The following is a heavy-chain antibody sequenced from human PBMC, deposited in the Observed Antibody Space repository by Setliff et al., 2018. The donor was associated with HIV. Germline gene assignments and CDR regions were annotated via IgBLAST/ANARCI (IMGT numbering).Heavy chain of an antibody. Sequence: PGGSLRLSCAASGFTFSSYSMNWVRQAPGKGLGWVSSISSSSSYIYYADSVKGRFTISRDNAKNSLYLQMNSLRAEDTAVYYCARGYYDSRGYYYPFDYWGQGTLVTVSS. D-gene: IGHD3-22*01. CDR1: GFTFSSYS. V-gene: IGHV3-21*01. J-gene: IGHJ4*02. CDR3: ARGYYDSRGYYYPFDY. CDR2: ISSSSSYI.